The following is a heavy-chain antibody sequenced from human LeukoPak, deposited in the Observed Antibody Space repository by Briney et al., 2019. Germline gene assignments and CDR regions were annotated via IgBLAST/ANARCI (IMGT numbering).Heavy chain of an antibody. CDR3: ARDRNYYDSSGYYSLVDY. Sequence: PGGSLRLSCAASGFTFSTYNMNWVRQAPGKGLEWVPSISINSGYIYYANSVKGRFTISRDNAKNSLYLQMNSLRAEDTAVYYCARDRNYYDSSGYYSLVDYWGQGTLVTVSS. D-gene: IGHD3-22*01. CDR2: ISINSGYI. J-gene: IGHJ4*02. CDR1: GFTFSTYN. V-gene: IGHV3-21*01.